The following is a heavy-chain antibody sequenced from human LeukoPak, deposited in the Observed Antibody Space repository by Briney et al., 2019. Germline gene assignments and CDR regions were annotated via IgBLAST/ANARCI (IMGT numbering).Heavy chain of an antibody. CDR3: ARVGYYESSGYYEY. Sequence: LRASVKVSCKASGYTFTGYCMHWVRLAPGQGLEWMGRINPNSGGTNYAQKFQGRVTMTRDTSISTVYMELSRLRSDDTAVYYCARVGYYESSGYYEYWGQGTLVTVSS. V-gene: IGHV1-2*06. J-gene: IGHJ4*02. CDR2: INPNSGGT. D-gene: IGHD3-22*01. CDR1: GYTFTGYC.